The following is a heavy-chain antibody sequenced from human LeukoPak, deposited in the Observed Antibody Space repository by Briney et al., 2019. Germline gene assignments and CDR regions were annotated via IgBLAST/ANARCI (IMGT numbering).Heavy chain of an antibody. V-gene: IGHV4-39*07. CDR3: ARYGDYEGHY. CDR1: GGSISSSSYY. Sequence: SETLSLTCTVSGGSISSSSYYWGWIRQPPGKGLEWIGSIYYSGSTYYNPSLKSRVTISVDTSKNQFSLKPSSVTAADTAVYYCARYGDYEGHYWGQEPWSPSPQ. D-gene: IGHD4-17*01. J-gene: IGHJ4*01. CDR2: IYYSGST.